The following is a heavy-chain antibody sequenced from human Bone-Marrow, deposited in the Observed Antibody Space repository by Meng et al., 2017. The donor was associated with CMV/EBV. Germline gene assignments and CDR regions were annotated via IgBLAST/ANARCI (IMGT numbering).Heavy chain of an antibody. V-gene: IGHV6-1*01. D-gene: IGHD6-19*01. CDR1: GDSVSSNSAA. J-gene: IGHJ4*02. Sequence: SEALSLTCAISGDSVSSNSAAWNWIRQSPSRGLEWLGRTYYRSKWYNDYAVSVKSRITINPDTSKNQFSLQLNSVTPEDSAVYYCARKLLVDSGWNYFDYWGQGTLVTVSS. CDR2: TYYRSKWYN. CDR3: ARKLLVDSGWNYFDY.